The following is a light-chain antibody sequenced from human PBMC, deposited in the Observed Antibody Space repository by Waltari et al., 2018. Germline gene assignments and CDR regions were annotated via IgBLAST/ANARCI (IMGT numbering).Light chain of an antibody. J-gene: IGKJ1*01. CDR2: AAS. CDR1: QYIRNK. Sequence: DLQMTQPPSSLSASVGARVTITCRAHQYIRNKLNWYQQKPGKAPKLLITAASTLQIGVPLRFSGSGSGTDFTLAISSLQPEDFATYYCQQHKSYSSFGQGTKVEIK. CDR3: QQHKSYSS. V-gene: IGKV1-39*01.